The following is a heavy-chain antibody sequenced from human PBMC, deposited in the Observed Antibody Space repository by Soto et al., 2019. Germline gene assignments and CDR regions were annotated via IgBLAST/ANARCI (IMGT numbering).Heavy chain of an antibody. CDR2: IWYDGSSK. D-gene: IGHD2-15*01. Sequence: PGGSLRLSCAASGFTFSSYGMHWVRQAPGKGLEWVAVIWYDGSSKYYADSVKGRFTISRDNSKNTLYLQMNSLRAEDTAVYYCARDAKVNWYAFDIWGQGTMVTVS. CDR3: ARDAKVNWYAFDI. J-gene: IGHJ3*02. V-gene: IGHV3-33*01. CDR1: GFTFSSYG.